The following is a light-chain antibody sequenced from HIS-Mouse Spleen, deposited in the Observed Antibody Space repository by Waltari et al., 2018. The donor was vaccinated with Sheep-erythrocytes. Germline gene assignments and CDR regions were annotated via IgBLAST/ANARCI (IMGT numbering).Light chain of an antibody. CDR3: CSYAGSYNHV. J-gene: IGLJ1*01. CDR1: SSDVGGDNY. Sequence: QSALTQPRSVSGSPGQSVTIPCTGTSSDVGGDNYVPWSQQHPGKAPKLMIYDVSKRPSGVPDRFSGSKSGNTASLTISGLQAEDEADYYCCSYAGSYNHVFATGTKVTVL. V-gene: IGLV2-11*01. CDR2: DVS.